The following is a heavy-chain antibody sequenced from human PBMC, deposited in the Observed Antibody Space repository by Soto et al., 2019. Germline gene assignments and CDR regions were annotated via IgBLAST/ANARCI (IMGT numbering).Heavy chain of an antibody. V-gene: IGHV3-30*03. CDR1: GFTFSSYG. CDR3: ARGYSTSWSEGFDP. Sequence: VGSLRLSCVASGFTFSSYGMHWVRQAPGKGLEWVAVISYDGSNKYYADSVKGRFTISRDNSKNTLYLQMNSLRAEDTDVYYCARGYSTSWSEGFDPWGQGTLVTVSS. D-gene: IGHD6-13*01. CDR2: ISYDGSNK. J-gene: IGHJ5*02.